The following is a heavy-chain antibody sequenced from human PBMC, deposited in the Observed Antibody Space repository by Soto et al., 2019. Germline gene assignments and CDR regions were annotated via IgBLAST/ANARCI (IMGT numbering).Heavy chain of an antibody. CDR1: GGSFSSYT. J-gene: IGHJ6*02. Sequence: QVQLTQSGAEVKRPGSSVKVSCKASGGSFSSYTISWVRQAPGQGLEWMGGIIPIFHRTNYAQNFEDRLTITADESTTTAYMELSSLTYDDTALCFCASRRSFYYDLDVWGQGTPVTVSS. CDR3: ASRRSFYYDLDV. V-gene: IGHV1-69*01. D-gene: IGHD2-15*01. CDR2: IIPIFHRT.